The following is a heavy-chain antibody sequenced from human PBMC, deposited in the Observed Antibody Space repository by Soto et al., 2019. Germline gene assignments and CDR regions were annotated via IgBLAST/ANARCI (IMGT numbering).Heavy chain of an antibody. CDR2: IWYDGSNK. D-gene: IGHD6-13*01. V-gene: IGHV3-33*01. CDR3: ARGSIPGSSWGRGYYFDY. CDR1: GFTFITYG. J-gene: IGHJ4*02. Sequence: QVQLVESGGGVVQAGRSLRLSCAASGFTFITYGMHWVRQAPGKGREWVAVIWYDGSNKYYTDSVKGRFTISRDNSKNTVYLQMNSLRVEDTAVYYCARGSIPGSSWGRGYYFDYWGQGTLVTVSS.